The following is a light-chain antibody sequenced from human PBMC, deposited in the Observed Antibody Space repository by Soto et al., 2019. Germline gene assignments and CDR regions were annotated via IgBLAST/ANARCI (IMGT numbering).Light chain of an antibody. V-gene: IGKV1-6*01. CDR1: QGIRND. Sequence: AIQMTQSPSSLSASVGGRVTINCRASQGIRNDLAWYQQKPGKAPKLLIYGTSNLQSGVPSRFSGSGSGTDFTLTISSLQPEDFATYYCLQDYNYPRTFGQGTNLEI. J-gene: IGKJ2*01. CDR2: GTS. CDR3: LQDYNYPRT.